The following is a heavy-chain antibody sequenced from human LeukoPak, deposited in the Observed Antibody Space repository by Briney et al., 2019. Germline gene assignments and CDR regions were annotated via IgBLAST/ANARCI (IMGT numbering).Heavy chain of an antibody. Sequence: GGSPRLSCAASGLAFTTSAMNWVRQTPGKGLEWLSFISSSSNAIYYGDSVRGRFTISRDNAKNSLYLQMNSLRTEDTAIYFCARGRDHAFDIWGQGTRVTVSS. V-gene: IGHV3-48*01. CDR2: ISSSSNAI. J-gene: IGHJ3*02. CDR3: ARGRDHAFDI. CDR1: GLAFTTSA.